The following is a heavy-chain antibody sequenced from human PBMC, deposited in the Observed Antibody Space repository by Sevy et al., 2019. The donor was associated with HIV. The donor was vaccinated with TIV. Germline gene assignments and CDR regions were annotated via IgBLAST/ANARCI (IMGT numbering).Heavy chain of an antibody. CDR1: GYTLTELS. J-gene: IGHJ6*02. CDR2: FDPEDGET. Sequence: ASVKVSCKVSGYTLTELSMHWVRQAPGKGLEWMGGFDPEDGETIYAQKFQGTVTMTEDTSTDTAYMELSSLRSEDTAVYYCATERRDSSSCYQYYYYGMDVWGQGTTVTVSS. V-gene: IGHV1-24*01. D-gene: IGHD6-13*01. CDR3: ATERRDSSSCYQYYYYGMDV.